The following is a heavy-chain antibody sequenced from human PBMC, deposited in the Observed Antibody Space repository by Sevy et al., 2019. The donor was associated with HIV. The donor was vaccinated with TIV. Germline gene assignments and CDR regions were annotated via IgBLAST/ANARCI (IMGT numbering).Heavy chain of an antibody. D-gene: IGHD3-16*01. CDR3: ARDDLETGGRNWFDL. CDR1: GGSISPYF. Sequence: SETLSLTCTVSGGSISPYFWAWIRQPAGKQLEWIGRISSSGITNSNPSLKSRVTMSIDTSKNDFSLKLSSVTAADTAFYFWARDDLETGGRNWFDLWGQGTLVTVSS. V-gene: IGHV4-4*07. CDR2: ISSSGIT. J-gene: IGHJ5*02.